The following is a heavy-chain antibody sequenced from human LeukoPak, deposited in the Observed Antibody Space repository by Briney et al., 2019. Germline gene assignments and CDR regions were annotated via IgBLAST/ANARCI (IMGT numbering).Heavy chain of an antibody. Sequence: PSETLSLTCTVSGSSISSSSYYWGWIRQPPGKGLEWIGSIYYSGSTYYNPSLKSRVTISVDTSKNQFSLKLSSVTAADTAVYYCARVPPERWLQYYFDYWGQGTLVTVSS. CDR3: ARVPPERWLQYYFDY. J-gene: IGHJ4*02. CDR1: GSSISSSSYY. D-gene: IGHD5-24*01. V-gene: IGHV4-39*07. CDR2: IYYSGST.